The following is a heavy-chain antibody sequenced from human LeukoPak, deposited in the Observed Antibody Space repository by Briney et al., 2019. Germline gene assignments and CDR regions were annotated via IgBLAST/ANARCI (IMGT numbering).Heavy chain of an antibody. D-gene: IGHD3-16*01. J-gene: IGHJ4*02. CDR1: GFTFSTYW. V-gene: IGHV3-7*01. Sequence: GGSLRLSCATSGFTFSTYWMTWVRQAPGKGLEWVANIKQDGSEKYYVDSVKGRFNISRDNAKNSLYLQMSSLRAEDTAVYYCAKDFLGDSGPGNWGQGTLVTVSS. CDR3: AKDFLGDSGPGN. CDR2: IKQDGSEK.